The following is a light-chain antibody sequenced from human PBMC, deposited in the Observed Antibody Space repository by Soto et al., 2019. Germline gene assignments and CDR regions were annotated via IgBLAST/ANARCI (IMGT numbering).Light chain of an antibody. CDR2: DAS. Sequence: DIHMTQSPSSLSASVGDRVTITCQASQDISNYLNWYQQKPGKAPKLLIYDASNLETGVPSRFSGSGSGTDFTFTISSLQPEDIATYYCQQYDNLPPFFGGGTKVEIK. J-gene: IGKJ4*01. CDR3: QQYDNLPPF. V-gene: IGKV1-33*01. CDR1: QDISNY.